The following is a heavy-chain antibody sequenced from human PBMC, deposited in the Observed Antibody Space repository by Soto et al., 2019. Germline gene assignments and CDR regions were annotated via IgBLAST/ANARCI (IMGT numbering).Heavy chain of an antibody. J-gene: IGHJ6*03. CDR1: GFTFSSYA. CDR2: ISGSGGST. D-gene: IGHD3-3*01. Sequence: PGGSLRLSCAASGFTFSSYAMHWVRQAPGKGLEWVSAISGSGGSTYYADSVKGRFTISRDNSKNTLYLQMNSLRAEDTAVYYCAKEWIVGYDFWGGPYYYYMDVWGKGTTVTVPS. CDR3: AKEWIVGYDFWGGPYYYYMDV. V-gene: IGHV3-23*01.